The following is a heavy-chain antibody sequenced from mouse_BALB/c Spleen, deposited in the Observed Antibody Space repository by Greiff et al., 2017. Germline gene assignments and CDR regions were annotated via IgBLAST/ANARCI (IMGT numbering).Heavy chain of an antibody. CDR2: IYPGNGDT. CDR3: ALTGPYYAMDY. Sequence: QVQLQQPGAELVKPGASVKMSCKASGYTFTSYNMHWVKQTPGQGLEWIGAIYPGNGDTSYNQKFKGKATLTADKSSSTAYMQLSSLTSEDSAVYYCALTGPYYAMDYWGQGTSVTVSS. J-gene: IGHJ4*01. V-gene: IGHV1-12*01. CDR1: GYTFTSYN. D-gene: IGHD4-1*01.